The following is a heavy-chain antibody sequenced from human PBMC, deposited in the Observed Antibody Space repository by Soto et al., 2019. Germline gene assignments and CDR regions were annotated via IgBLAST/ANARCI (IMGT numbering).Heavy chain of an antibody. D-gene: IGHD3-10*01. CDR1: GFTFSSYG. V-gene: IGHV3-30*18. CDR3: AKDERNYYRSGSYYNFDY. Sequence: GGFLRLSCAASGFTFSSYGMHWVRQAPGKGLEWVAVISYDGSNKYYADSVKGRFTISRDNSKNTLYLQMNSLRAEDTAVYYCAKDERNYYRSGSYYNFDYWGQGTLVTVSS. J-gene: IGHJ4*02. CDR2: ISYDGSNK.